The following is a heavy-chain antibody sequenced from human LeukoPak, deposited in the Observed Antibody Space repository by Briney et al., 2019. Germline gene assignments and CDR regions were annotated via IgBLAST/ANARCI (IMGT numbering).Heavy chain of an antibody. J-gene: IGHJ4*02. Sequence: SETLSLTCTVSGGSISSGSYYWSWIRQPAGKGLEWIGRIYTSGSTNYNPSLKSRVTISVDTSKNQFSLKLSSVTATDTAVYYCASKRWLQLFDYWGQGTLVTVSS. CDR2: IYTSGST. D-gene: IGHD5-24*01. CDR1: GGSISSGSYY. V-gene: IGHV4-61*02. CDR3: ASKRWLQLFDY.